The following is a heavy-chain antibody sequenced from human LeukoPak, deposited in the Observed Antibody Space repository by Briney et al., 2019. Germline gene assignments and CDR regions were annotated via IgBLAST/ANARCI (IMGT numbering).Heavy chain of an antibody. J-gene: IGHJ4*02. Sequence: SETLSLTCTVSGGSISSGNYYWSWIRQPPGKGLEWIGEINHSGSTNYNPSLKSRVSISVDTSKNQFSLKLSSVTAADTAVYFCVRSQEDDNVWGSFDSWGQGTLVTVSS. CDR2: INHSGST. CDR3: VRSQEDDNVWGSFDS. V-gene: IGHV4-39*07. D-gene: IGHD3-16*01. CDR1: GGSISSGNYY.